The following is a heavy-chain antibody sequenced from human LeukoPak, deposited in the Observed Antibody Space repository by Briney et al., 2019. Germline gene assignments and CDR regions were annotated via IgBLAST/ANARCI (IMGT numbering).Heavy chain of an antibody. CDR1: GGSISSGGYY. D-gene: IGHD2-15*01. CDR2: INHSGST. Sequence: PSQTLSLTCTVSGGSISSGGYYWSWIRQPPGKGPEWIGEINHSGSTNYNPSLKSRVTISVDTSKNQFSLKLSSVTAADTAVYYCSGRDIVVVVAAREDYYYGMDVWGQGTTVTVSS. V-gene: IGHV4-30-2*01. J-gene: IGHJ6*02. CDR3: SGRDIVVVVAAREDYYYGMDV.